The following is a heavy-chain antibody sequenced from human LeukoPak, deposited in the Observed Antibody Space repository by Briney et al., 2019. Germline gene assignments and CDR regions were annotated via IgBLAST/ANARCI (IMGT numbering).Heavy chain of an antibody. CDR2: IRYDGSNK. CDR1: GFTFSSYG. V-gene: IGHV3-30*02. CDR3: ARGARTRYSSSTADAFDI. Sequence: GGSLRLSCAASGFTFSSYGMHWVRQAPGKGLEWVAFIRYDGSNKYYADSVKGRFTISRDNSKNTLYLQMGSLRAEDMAVYYCARGARTRYSSSTADAFDIWGQGTMVTVSS. D-gene: IGHD6-13*01. J-gene: IGHJ3*02.